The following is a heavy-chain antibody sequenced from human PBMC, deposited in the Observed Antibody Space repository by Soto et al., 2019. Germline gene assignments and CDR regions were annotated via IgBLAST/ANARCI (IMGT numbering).Heavy chain of an antibody. Sequence: GGSLRLSCAASGFTFSSYAMSWVRQAPGKGLEWVSAVSGSGGSTYYADSVKGRFTISRDNSKNTLYLQMNSLRAEDTAVYYCAKGQNEGPYYFDYWGQGTLVTVSS. V-gene: IGHV3-23*01. CDR3: AKGQNEGPYYFDY. CDR1: GFTFSSYA. J-gene: IGHJ4*02. CDR2: VSGSGGST.